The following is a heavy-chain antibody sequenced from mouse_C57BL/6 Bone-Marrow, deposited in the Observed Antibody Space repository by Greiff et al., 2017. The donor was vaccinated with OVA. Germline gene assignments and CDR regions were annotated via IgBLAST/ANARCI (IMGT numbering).Heavy chain of an antibody. V-gene: IGHV1-15*01. J-gene: IGHJ4*01. Sequence: QVQLKESGAELVRPGASVTLSCKASGYTFTDYEMHWVKQTPVHGLEWIGAIDPETGGTAYNQKFKGKAILTADKSSSTAYMELRSLTSEDSAVYYCTREELLRYPNYYAMDYWGQGTSVTVSS. CDR1: GYTFTDYE. CDR2: IDPETGGT. D-gene: IGHD1-1*01. CDR3: TREELLRYPNYYAMDY.